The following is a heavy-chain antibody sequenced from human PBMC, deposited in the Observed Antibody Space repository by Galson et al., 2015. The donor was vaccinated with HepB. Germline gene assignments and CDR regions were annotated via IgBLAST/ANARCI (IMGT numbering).Heavy chain of an antibody. CDR3: ARVTQWLVPPFDY. J-gene: IGHJ4*02. D-gene: IGHD6-19*01. CDR1: GYTFTSYG. V-gene: IGHV1-18*01. Sequence: SCKASGYTFTSYGISWMRQAPGQGLEWMGWISAYNGNRNYAQKFQGRVTMTTDTSTSTAYMDLRSLKSDDAAVYFCARVTQWLVPPFDYWGQGTVVTVSS. CDR2: ISAYNGNR.